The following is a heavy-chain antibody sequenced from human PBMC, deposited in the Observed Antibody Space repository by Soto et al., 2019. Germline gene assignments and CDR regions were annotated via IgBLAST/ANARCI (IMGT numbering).Heavy chain of an antibody. CDR2: RNHRGSA. V-gene: IGHV4-59*01. CDR3: ARSGGSSIDY. J-gene: IGHJ4*02. D-gene: IGHD6-6*01. Sequence: SETLSLTCTVSGGYIGSYYWTWIRQPPGKGLEWIGYRNHRGSANYNPFLKSRLAISIDASKNQFSLNLTSVTTADTAVYYCARSGGSSIDYWGQGTLVTVS. CDR1: GGYIGSYY.